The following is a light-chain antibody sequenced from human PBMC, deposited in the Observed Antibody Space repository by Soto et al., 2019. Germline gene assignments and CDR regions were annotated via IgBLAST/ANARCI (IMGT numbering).Light chain of an antibody. J-gene: IGKJ2*01. CDR3: QQYDSYSYT. CDR2: KAS. CDR1: QSISAW. Sequence: DIQMTQSPSTLSASVGDRVTITCRASQSISAWLAWYQQKPGKAPKLLIYKASSLESGVPSRFSGSGSGTEFTLTISSLQPDDCATYYCQQYDSYSYTFGQGTKVDIK. V-gene: IGKV1-5*03.